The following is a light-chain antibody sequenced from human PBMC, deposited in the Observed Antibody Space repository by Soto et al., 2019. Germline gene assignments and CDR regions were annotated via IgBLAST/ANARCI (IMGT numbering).Light chain of an antibody. CDR3: CSYVRAYRLMI. CDR2: DVS. J-gene: IGLJ2*01. CDR1: YSDIGSYTD. V-gene: IGLV2-11*01. Sequence: QSALTQPRSVSGSPGQSVTISCTGTYSDIGSYTDVSWYQHHPAKAPRLMIFDVSQRPSGVPARFSGSKSGNTASLTISGLQTEDEADYYCCSYVRAYRLMIFGEGTKLTVL.